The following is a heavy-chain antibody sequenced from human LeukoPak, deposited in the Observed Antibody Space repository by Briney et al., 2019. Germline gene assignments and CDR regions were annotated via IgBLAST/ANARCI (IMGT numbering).Heavy chain of an antibody. V-gene: IGHV4-59*08. CDR2: IYYSGST. CDR3: ARHAKNYYYYYGMDV. Sequence: PSETLSLTCTVSGGSISSYYWSWIRQPPGKGLEWIGYIYYSGSTNYNPSPKSRVTISVDTSKNQFSLKLSSVTAADTAVYYCARHAKNYYYYYGMDVWGQGTTVTVSS. J-gene: IGHJ6*02. CDR1: GGSISSYY.